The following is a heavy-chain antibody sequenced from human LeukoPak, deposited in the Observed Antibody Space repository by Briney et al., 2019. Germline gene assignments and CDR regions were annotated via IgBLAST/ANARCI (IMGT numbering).Heavy chain of an antibody. CDR3: ARDSLRSPGGFDL. D-gene: IGHD3-10*01. J-gene: IGHJ2*01. CDR1: GFTFSSYS. V-gene: IGHV3-21*01. Sequence: SGGSLRLSCAASGFTFSSYSMNWVRQAPGKGLEWVSSISSSSSYIYYADSVKGRFTISRDNAKNSLYLQMNSLRAEDTAVYYCARDSLRSPGGFDLWGRGTLVTVSS. CDR2: ISSSSSYI.